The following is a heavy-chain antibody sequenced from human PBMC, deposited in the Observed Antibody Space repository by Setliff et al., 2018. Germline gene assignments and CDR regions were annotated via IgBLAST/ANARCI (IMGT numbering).Heavy chain of an antibody. V-gene: IGHV4-31*03. CDR3: ARGGTYRYFDY. Sequence: PSETLSLTCTVSGGSISSGDYYWSWIRQHPGKGLEWIGYIYYSGSTYYNPSLKSRVTISVDTSKTQFSLKLNSMTTADTAVYYCARGGTYRYFDYWGQGALVTVSS. CDR2: IYYSGST. CDR1: GGSISSGDYY. J-gene: IGHJ4*02.